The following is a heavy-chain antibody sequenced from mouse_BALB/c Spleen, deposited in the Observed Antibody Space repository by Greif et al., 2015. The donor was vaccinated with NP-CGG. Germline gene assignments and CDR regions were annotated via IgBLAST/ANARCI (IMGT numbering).Heavy chain of an antibody. D-gene: IGHD1-1*01. CDR1: GYTFTSYW. V-gene: IGHV1S22*01. CDR2: IYPGSGST. Sequence: LQESGSELVRPGASVKLSCKASGYTFTSYWMHWVKQRHGQGLEWIGNIYPGSGSTNYDEKFKSKGTLTVDTSSSTAYMRLSSLTSEDSAVYYCTRSYYYGSSYYAMDYWGQGTSVTVSS. CDR3: TRSYYYGSSYYAMDY. J-gene: IGHJ4*01.